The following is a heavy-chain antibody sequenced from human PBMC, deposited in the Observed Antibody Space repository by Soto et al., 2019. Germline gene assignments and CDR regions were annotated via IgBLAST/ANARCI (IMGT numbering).Heavy chain of an antibody. CDR2: IDPSDSHS. D-gene: IGHD6-13*01. Sequence: GESLKISCQGSGYTFSTYCITWVRQMPWKDLEWMGTIDPSDSHSNYSHSFQGHVSMSVDKSIGTAYLKWSGLKASDSAMYYCARITSSRHCISKNRYSVARFDPWGQGTLVTVSS. V-gene: IGHV5-10-1*01. J-gene: IGHJ5*01. CDR3: ARITSSRHCISKNRYSVARFDP. CDR1: GYTFSTYC.